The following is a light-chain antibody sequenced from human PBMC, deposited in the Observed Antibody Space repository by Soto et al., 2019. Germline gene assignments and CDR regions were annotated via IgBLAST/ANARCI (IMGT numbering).Light chain of an antibody. CDR1: QSISSW. Sequence: DIHMTQSPSTLSASVGDRVTITCRASQSISSWLAWYQQKPGKAPNLLIYKTSSLDSGVPSRFSGSGSGTEFTLTISSLQPDDFATYYCQHYYDYSWTFGQGTKVEIK. CDR2: KTS. J-gene: IGKJ1*01. CDR3: QHYYDYSWT. V-gene: IGKV1-5*03.